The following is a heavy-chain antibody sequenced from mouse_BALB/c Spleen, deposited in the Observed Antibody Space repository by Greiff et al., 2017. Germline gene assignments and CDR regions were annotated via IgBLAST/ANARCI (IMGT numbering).Heavy chain of an antibody. D-gene: IGHD2-12*01. Sequence: EVKLMESGAELVKPGASVKLSCTASGFNIKDTYMHWVKQRPEQGLEWIGRIDPANGNTKYDPKFQGKATITADTSSNTAYLQLSSLTSEDTAVYYCARWERSYYDAMDYWGQGTSVTVSS. CDR3: ARWERSYYDAMDY. V-gene: IGHV14-3*02. J-gene: IGHJ4*01. CDR2: IDPANGNT. CDR1: GFNIKDTY.